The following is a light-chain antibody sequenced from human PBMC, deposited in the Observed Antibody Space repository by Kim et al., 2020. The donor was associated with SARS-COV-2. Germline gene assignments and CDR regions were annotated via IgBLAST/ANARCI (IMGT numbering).Light chain of an antibody. J-gene: IGKJ1*01. V-gene: IGKV1-39*01. CDR3: QQSHSNPRT. Sequence: ACVGDRVTITCRASQSISIYLNWYQQKPGKAPKALISAASSLQSGVPSRFSGSGSGTDFTLTISSLQPEDFATYYCQQSHSNPRTFGQGTKVDIK. CDR1: QSISIY. CDR2: AAS.